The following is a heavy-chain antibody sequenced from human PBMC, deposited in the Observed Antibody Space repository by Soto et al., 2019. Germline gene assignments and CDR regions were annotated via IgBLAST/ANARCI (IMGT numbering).Heavy chain of an antibody. D-gene: IGHD2-2*01. Sequence: GGSLRLSCTVSGFAFNNYGINWVRQAPGKGLEWVSSISKSDYTYYSDSVKGRFTISRDNAKNSVSLQMNTLRVEDTAVYYCAREDSIIIPAVSDFWGQGTLVTVSA. CDR2: ISKSDYT. V-gene: IGHV3-21*01. CDR1: GFAFNNYG. CDR3: AREDSIIIPAVSDF. J-gene: IGHJ4*02.